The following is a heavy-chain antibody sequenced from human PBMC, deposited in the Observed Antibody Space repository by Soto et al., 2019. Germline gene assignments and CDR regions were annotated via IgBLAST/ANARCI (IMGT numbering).Heavy chain of an antibody. Sequence: SETLSLTCNVSGGSISKFYWAWIRKTAGNGLEWMGRVYATGTTDYNPSLRSRVAMSVDISKKTFSLRLRSVTGADSGVHYCVRYGPNSLRDWFDTWGQGILVTVSS. D-gene: IGHD3-9*01. CDR2: VYATGTT. CDR1: GGSISKFY. V-gene: IGHV4-4*07. J-gene: IGHJ5*02. CDR3: VRYGPNSLRDWFDT.